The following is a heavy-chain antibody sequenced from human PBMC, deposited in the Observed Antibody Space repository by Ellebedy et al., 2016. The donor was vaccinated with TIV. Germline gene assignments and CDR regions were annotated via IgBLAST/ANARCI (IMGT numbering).Heavy chain of an antibody. D-gene: IGHD3-10*01. J-gene: IGHJ6*02. V-gene: IGHV5-51*01. CDR3: ARHNYGPTPHGMDV. Sequence: ASVKVSCKGSGYTFTNYWIAWVRQLPGKGLEWMGIIHPADSDTRYSPSFQGQVTISADKSISTAYLQWSSLRASDTAMYYCARHNYGPTPHGMDVWGQGTTVTVSS. CDR2: IHPADSDT. CDR1: GYTFTNYW.